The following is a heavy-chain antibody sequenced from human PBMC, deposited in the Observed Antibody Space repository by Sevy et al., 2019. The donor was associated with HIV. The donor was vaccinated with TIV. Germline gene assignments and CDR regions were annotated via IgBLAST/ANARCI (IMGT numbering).Heavy chain of an antibody. V-gene: IGHV1-24*01. CDR3: ATVGLSYYSGPSVYTGDWFDP. Sequence: ASVKVSCKVSGYTLTKLSIHWVRQAPGKGLEWMGDFDPQDTETIYAQRFQGRLTMTEDTSTDTAYMELSSLTSEDTAVYYGATVGLSYYSGPSVYTGDWFDPWGQGTLVTVSS. D-gene: IGHD3-10*01. CDR2: FDPQDTET. CDR1: GYTLTKLS. J-gene: IGHJ5*02.